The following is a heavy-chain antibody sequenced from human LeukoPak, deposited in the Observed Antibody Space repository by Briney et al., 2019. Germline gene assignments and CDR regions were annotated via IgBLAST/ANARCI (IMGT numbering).Heavy chain of an antibody. CDR3: AKDRSFFGSGSYRGTFDY. J-gene: IGHJ4*02. Sequence: PGGSLRLSCAASGFTVSDSFMTWVRQAPGKGLEWVSAISGSGGSTYYADSVKGRFTISRDNSKNTLYLQMNSLRAEDTAVYYCAKDRSFFGSGSYRGTFDYWGQGTLVTVSS. D-gene: IGHD1-26*01. V-gene: IGHV3-23*01. CDR1: GFTVSDSF. CDR2: ISGSGGST.